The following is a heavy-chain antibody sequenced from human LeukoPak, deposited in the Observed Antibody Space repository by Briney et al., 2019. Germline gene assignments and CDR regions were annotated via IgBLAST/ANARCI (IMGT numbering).Heavy chain of an antibody. J-gene: IGHJ4*02. V-gene: IGHV5-51*01. Sequence: GESLKTSCKGSGYNFTNYWIAWVRQMPGKGLEWMGIIYLGDSDTRYSPSFQGQVTISADKSISTAYLQWSSLKASDTAMYYCARHQHLWSTGDSWGQGTLVTVSS. CDR1: GYNFTNYW. CDR2: IYLGDSDT. CDR3: ARHQHLWSTGDS. D-gene: IGHD5-18*01.